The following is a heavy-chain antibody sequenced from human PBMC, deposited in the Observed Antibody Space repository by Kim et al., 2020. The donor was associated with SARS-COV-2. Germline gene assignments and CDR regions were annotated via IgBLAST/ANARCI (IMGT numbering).Heavy chain of an antibody. Sequence: GGSLRLSCAASGFTFSSYALHWVRQAPGKGLEWVAVISYDGSNKYYADSVKGRFTISRDNSKNTLYLQMNSLRAEDTAVYYCARDFTMVRVYWGQGTLVTVSS. V-gene: IGHV3-30*04. CDR3: ARDFTMVRVY. J-gene: IGHJ4*02. D-gene: IGHD3-10*01. CDR1: GFTFSSYA. CDR2: ISYDGSNK.